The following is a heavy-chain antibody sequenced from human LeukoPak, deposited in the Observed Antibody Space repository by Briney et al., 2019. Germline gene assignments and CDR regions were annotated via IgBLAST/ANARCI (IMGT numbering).Heavy chain of an antibody. J-gene: IGHJ4*02. CDR2: IYTSGST. Sequence: SETLSLTCTVSGVSISGYCWSWIPQPAGKALEGIGRIYTSGSTNYHPSLKSRVTMSVDTSKNQFSLKLSSVTAADTAVYYCARGFNHFDYWGQGNLVTVSS. V-gene: IGHV4-4*07. D-gene: IGHD3-10*01. CDR1: GVSISGYC. CDR3: ARGFNHFDY.